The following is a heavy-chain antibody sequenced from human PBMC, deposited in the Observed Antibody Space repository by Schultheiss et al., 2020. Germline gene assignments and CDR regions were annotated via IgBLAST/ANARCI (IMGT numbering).Heavy chain of an antibody. Sequence: ASVKVSCKASGYTFTSYGISWVRQAPGQGLEWMGWISAYNGNTNYAQKLQGRVTITRDTSASTAYMELSSLRSEDTAVYYCARPRSRIAAAGGGNWFDPWGQGTLVNVSS. CDR1: GYTFTSYG. J-gene: IGHJ5*02. CDR2: ISAYNGNT. V-gene: IGHV1-18*01. D-gene: IGHD6-13*01. CDR3: ARPRSRIAAAGGGNWFDP.